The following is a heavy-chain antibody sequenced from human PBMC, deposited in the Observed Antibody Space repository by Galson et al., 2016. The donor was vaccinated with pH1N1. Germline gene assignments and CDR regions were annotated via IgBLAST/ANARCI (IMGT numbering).Heavy chain of an antibody. V-gene: IGHV1-69*02. CDR3: ARSGAAVGNAFDM. CDR1: GGTFSSYT. J-gene: IGHJ3*02. D-gene: IGHD6-13*01. Sequence: SVKVSCKASGGTFSSYTINWVRQAPGQGLEWMGRILPILGIANYAQKFQGRVTITADKSTSTAYMEVISLRSDDTAVYYCARSGAAVGNAFDMWGQGTKVTVSS. CDR2: ILPILGIA.